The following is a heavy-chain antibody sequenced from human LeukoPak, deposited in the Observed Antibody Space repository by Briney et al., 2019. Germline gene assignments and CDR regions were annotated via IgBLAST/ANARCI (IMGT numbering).Heavy chain of an antibody. D-gene: IGHD6-13*01. CDR3: ARAGGGDKQQLVWYFDL. CDR2: ISGSGAST. CDR1: GFTFSTYA. J-gene: IGHJ2*01. V-gene: IGHV3-23*01. Sequence: GGSLRPSCAASGFTFSTYAVSWVRQPPGRGLEWVSSISGSGASTYYVDSVKGRFTVSRDNSKNTLYLQMNRLRAEDTAVYYCARAGGGDKQQLVWYFDLWGRGTLVTVSS.